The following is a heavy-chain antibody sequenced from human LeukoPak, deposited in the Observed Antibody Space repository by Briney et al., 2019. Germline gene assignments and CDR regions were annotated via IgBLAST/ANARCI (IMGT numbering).Heavy chain of an antibody. Sequence: GGSLRISCAASGFTFSSYAMSWVRQAPGKGLEWVSAISGSGGSTYYADSVKGRFTISRDNAKNSLYLQMNSLRAEDTAVYYCARQYSSSWYYFDYWGQGTLVTVSS. CDR2: ISGSGGST. CDR3: ARQYSSSWYYFDY. V-gene: IGHV3-23*01. CDR1: GFTFSSYA. J-gene: IGHJ4*02. D-gene: IGHD6-13*01.